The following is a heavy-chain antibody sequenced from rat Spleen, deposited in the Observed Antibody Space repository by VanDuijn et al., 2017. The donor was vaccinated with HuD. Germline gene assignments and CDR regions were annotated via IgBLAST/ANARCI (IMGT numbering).Heavy chain of an antibody. Sequence: EVQLVESGGGLVQPGRSLKLSCAASGFIFSNYYMAWVRQAPTKGLEWVAYISAGGDDTYYRYSVKGRFTISRDNAQSSLYLQMDSLRSEDTATYYCARPSYGYPFAYWGQGTLVTVSS. CDR2: ISAGGDDT. J-gene: IGHJ3*01. D-gene: IGHD1-7*01. CDR3: ARPSYGYPFAY. V-gene: IGHV5-25*01. CDR1: GFIFSNYY.